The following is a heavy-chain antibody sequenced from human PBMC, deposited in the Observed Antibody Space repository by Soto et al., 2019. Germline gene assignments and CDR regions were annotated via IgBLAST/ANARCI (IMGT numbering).Heavy chain of an antibody. D-gene: IGHD1-1*01. Sequence: VGSLRLSCAASGFTFSNYWMSWARQAPGKGLEWVANIKQDESEKYYLDSVRGRFTVSRDNAKNSLYLQMNGLRVEDTAVYYCARSGANWNVPMTYWGQGALVTVSS. CDR2: IKQDESEK. CDR3: ARSGANWNVPMTY. CDR1: GFTFSNYW. V-gene: IGHV3-7*01. J-gene: IGHJ4*02.